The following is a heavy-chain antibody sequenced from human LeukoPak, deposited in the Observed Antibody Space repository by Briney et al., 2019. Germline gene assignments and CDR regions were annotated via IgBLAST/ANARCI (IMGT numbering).Heavy chain of an antibody. CDR2: ISYDGSNK. Sequence: GGSLRLSCAASGFTFSSYGMHWVRQAPGKGLEWVAVISYDGSNKYYADSVKGRFTISRDNAKNSLYLQMNSLRAEDTAVYYCARLEPIPWGQGTLVTVSS. J-gene: IGHJ5*02. V-gene: IGHV3-30*03. CDR3: ARLEPIP. D-gene: IGHD1-14*01. CDR1: GFTFSSYG.